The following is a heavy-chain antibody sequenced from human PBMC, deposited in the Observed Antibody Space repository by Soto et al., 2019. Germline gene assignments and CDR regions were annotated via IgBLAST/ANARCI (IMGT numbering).Heavy chain of an antibody. CDR3: ARGLYYYDSSGYWGY. V-gene: IGHV3-48*02. CDR1: GFTFSSYS. J-gene: IGHJ4*02. Sequence: EVQLVESGGGLVQPGGSLRLSCAASGFTFSSYSMNWVRQAPGKGLEWVSYISSSSSTIYYADSVKGRFTISRDNAKNSLYLQMNSLRDEDTAVYYLARGLYYYDSSGYWGYWGPGTLVTVSS. D-gene: IGHD3-22*01. CDR2: ISSSSSTI.